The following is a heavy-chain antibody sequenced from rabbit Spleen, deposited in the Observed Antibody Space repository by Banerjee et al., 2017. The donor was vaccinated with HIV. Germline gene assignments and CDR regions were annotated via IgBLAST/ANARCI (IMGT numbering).Heavy chain of an antibody. J-gene: IGHJ4*01. CDR3: ARSYNSGYYQYDL. CDR2: IYVGSGSST. D-gene: IGHD1-1*01. V-gene: IGHV1S40*01. CDR1: GFSFSSSYY. Sequence: QSLEESGGDLVKPGASLTLTCTASGFSFSSSYYMCWVRQAPGKGLEWIACIYVGSGSSTYYASWVNGRFSISRSTSLNTVTLQMTGLTAADTATYFCARSYNSGYYQYDLWGPGTLVTVS.